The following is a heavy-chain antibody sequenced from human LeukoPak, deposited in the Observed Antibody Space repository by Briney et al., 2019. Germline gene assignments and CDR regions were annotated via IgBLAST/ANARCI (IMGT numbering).Heavy chain of an antibody. V-gene: IGHV4-4*02. J-gene: IGHJ4*02. Sequence: SETLSLTCAVSGGSVSSSNWWSWVRQPPGKGLEWIGEIYHSGSTNYNPSLKSRVTISVDKSKNQFSLKLSSVTAADTAVYYCARRTGGNPTYYYGSGTYWGQGTLVTVSS. CDR2: IYHSGST. D-gene: IGHD3-10*01. CDR1: GGSVSSSNW. CDR3: ARRTGGNPTYYYGSGTY.